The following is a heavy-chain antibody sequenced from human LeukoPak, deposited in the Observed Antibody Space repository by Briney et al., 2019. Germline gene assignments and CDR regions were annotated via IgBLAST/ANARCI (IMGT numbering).Heavy chain of an antibody. CDR1: AYTFTDYY. J-gene: IGHJ4*02. CDR3: ARGPGYDILTGYYALDF. D-gene: IGHD3-9*01. V-gene: IGHV1-2*02. Sequence: AAVKVSCETSAYTFTDYYMHWVRQAPGQGPEWMGWINPNSGGTNYAQKFQGRVTMTRDTSISTAYIELSNLRSDDTAMYYCARGPGYDILTGYYALDFWGQGTLVTVSS. CDR2: INPNSGGT.